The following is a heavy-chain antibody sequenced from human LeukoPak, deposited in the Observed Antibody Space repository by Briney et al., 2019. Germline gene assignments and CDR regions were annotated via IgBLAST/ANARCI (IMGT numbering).Heavy chain of an antibody. CDR3: ARDEGEAAGSQGNAFDI. CDR2: ISSSSSYI. D-gene: IGHD6-13*01. J-gene: IGHJ3*02. CDR1: GFTFSSYS. V-gene: IGHV3-21*01. Sequence: GGSLRLSCAASGFTFSSYSMNWVRQAPGKGLEWVSSISSSSSYIYYADSVKGRFTISRDNAKNSLYLQMNSLRAEDTAVYYCARDEGEAAGSQGNAFDIWGQGTMVTVFS.